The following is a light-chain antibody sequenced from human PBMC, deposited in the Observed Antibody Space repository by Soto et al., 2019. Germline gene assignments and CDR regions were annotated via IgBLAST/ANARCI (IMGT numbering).Light chain of an antibody. Sequence: QSALTQPASVSGSPGQSITISCTGTSSDVGGYNYVSWYQQHPGKAPKLMIYKVSNRPSGVSNRFSGSKSGNTASLTISGLQAEDEADYYCSSYTSSSTLHWVFGGGTKLTVL. J-gene: IGLJ3*02. CDR3: SSYTSSSTLHWV. CDR2: KVS. CDR1: SSDVGGYNY. V-gene: IGLV2-14*01.